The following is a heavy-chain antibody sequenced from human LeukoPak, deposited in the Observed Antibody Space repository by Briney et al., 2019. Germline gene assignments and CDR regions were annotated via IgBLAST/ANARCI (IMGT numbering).Heavy chain of an antibody. D-gene: IGHD6-13*01. CDR1: GHLYSSYP. Sequence: GGSPRLSCTPSGHLYSSYPMDWLRQSPGKGLEYVSGSRSNGGRTYYPDSMKGRFTISRDNPNNSRYLEMSSLRHEDTAEYYCVKIAADWGQGTLVTVS. V-gene: IGHV3-64D*06. CDR2: SRSNGGRT. CDR3: VKIAAD. J-gene: IGHJ4*02.